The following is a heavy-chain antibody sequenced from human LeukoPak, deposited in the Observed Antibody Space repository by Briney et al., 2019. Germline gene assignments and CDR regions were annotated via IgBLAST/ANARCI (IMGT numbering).Heavy chain of an antibody. J-gene: IGHJ3*02. Sequence: PSETLSLTCTVSGGSISSSSYYWGWIRQPPGKGLEWIGSIYYSGSTYYNPSLKSRVTISVDTSKNQFSLKLSSVTAADTAVYYCARGNFRGVPPDAFDIWGQGTMVTVSS. CDR2: IYYSGST. V-gene: IGHV4-39*07. CDR1: GGSISSSSYY. CDR3: ARGNFRGVPPDAFDI. D-gene: IGHD3-10*01.